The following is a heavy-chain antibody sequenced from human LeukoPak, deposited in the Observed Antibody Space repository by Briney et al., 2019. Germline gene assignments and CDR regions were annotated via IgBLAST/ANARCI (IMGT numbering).Heavy chain of an antibody. CDR3: ARALRFLEWLPNDAFDI. Sequence: SETLSLTCAVYGGSFSGYYWSWIRQPPGKGLEWIGEINHSGSTNYNPSLKSRVTISVDTSKNHFSLKLSSVTAADTAVYYCARALRFLEWLPNDAFDIWGQGTMVTVSS. J-gene: IGHJ3*02. CDR2: INHSGST. CDR1: GGSFSGYY. D-gene: IGHD3-3*01. V-gene: IGHV4-34*01.